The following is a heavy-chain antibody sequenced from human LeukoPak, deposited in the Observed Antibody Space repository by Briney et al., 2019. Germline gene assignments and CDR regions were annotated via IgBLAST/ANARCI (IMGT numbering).Heavy chain of an antibody. Sequence: SKTPSLTCAVYGGSFSGYYWSWIRQPPGKGLEWIGEINHSGSTSYNPSLKSRVTISVDTSKNQFSLKLSSVTAADTAVYYCARGRMGSGSPRPCFDYWGQGTLVTVSS. CDR1: GGSFSGYY. CDR2: INHSGST. CDR3: ARGRMGSGSPRPCFDY. D-gene: IGHD3-10*01. V-gene: IGHV4-34*01. J-gene: IGHJ4*02.